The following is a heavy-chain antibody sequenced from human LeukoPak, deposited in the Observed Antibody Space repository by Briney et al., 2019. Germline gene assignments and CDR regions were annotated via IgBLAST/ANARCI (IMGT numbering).Heavy chain of an antibody. CDR3: ARDGPLYYDSSVGDLT. Sequence: SLKVSCKASGGPFSTYPISWVPHAPGQGIECMGRIIPIFDTANYAQKFQGRVTITSDESTTTAYMELSSLRFEDTAVYYCARDGPLYYDSSVGDLTWGHGTMVTVSS. V-gene: IGHV1-69*15. D-gene: IGHD3-22*01. CDR2: IIPIFDTA. CDR1: GGPFSTYP. J-gene: IGHJ3*01.